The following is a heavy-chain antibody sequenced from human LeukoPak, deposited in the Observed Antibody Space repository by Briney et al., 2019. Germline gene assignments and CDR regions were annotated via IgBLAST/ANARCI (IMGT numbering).Heavy chain of an antibody. CDR2: IYYSGST. D-gene: IGHD3-9*01. CDR3: ARADVLRYFDWFED. CDR1: GGSISSGDYY. Sequence: KPSETLSLTCTVSGGSISSGDYYWSWIRQPPGKGLEWIGYIYYSGSTNYNPSLKSRVTISVDTSKNQFSLKLSSVTAADMAVYYCARADVLRYFDWFEDWGQGTLVTVSS. V-gene: IGHV4-30-4*01. J-gene: IGHJ4*02.